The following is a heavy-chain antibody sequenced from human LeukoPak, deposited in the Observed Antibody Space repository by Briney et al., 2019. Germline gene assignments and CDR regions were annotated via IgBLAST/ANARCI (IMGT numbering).Heavy chain of an antibody. Sequence: SVKVSCKASGGTFSSYAISWVRQAPGQGLEWMGRIIPILGIANYAQKFQGRVTITADKSTSTAYMELSSLRSEDTAVYYCARDSDFWSGYYSGNYFDYWGQGTLVTVSS. V-gene: IGHV1-69*04. CDR3: ARDSDFWSGYYSGNYFDY. CDR1: GGTFSSYA. CDR2: IIPILGIA. J-gene: IGHJ4*02. D-gene: IGHD3-3*01.